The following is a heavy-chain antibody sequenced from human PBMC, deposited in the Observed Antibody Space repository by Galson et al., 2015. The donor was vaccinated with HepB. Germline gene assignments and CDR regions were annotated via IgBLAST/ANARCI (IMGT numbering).Heavy chain of an antibody. J-gene: IGHJ4*02. Sequence: SVKVSCKASGGTFSSYGISWVRQAPGQRLEWMGGIIPIFNTTNHAQKFQGRVTITADESTNTAYMELSSLSFEDTAVYYCATLTNWESLFYFDYWGQGILVTVSS. D-gene: IGHD1-1*01. V-gene: IGHV1-69*13. CDR3: ATLTNWESLFYFDY. CDR2: IIPIFNTT. CDR1: GGTFSSYG.